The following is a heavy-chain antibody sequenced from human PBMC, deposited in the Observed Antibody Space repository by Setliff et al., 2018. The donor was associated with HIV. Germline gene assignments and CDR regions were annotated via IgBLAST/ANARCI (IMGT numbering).Heavy chain of an antibody. Sequence: SVKVSCKASGYTFINYGMNWARQAPGQGLEWMGWINTNTGSPTYAQAFTGRFVVSVDTSVTTAYLQISSLKAEDTAVYYCERALYGDYGGDINWFDPWGQGTLVTVSS. CDR3: ERALYGDYGGDINWFDP. CDR1: GYTFINYG. V-gene: IGHV7-4-1*02. J-gene: IGHJ5*02. D-gene: IGHD4-17*01. CDR2: INTNTGSP.